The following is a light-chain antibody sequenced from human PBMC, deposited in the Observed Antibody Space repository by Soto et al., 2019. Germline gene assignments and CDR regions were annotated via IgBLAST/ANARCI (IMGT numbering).Light chain of an antibody. V-gene: IGKV3-15*01. CDR3: QQYNNWPFT. J-gene: IGKJ3*01. Sequence: EIVMTQSPATLSVSPGERATLSCRASQSVSSNLAWYQQKPGQAPRLLIYGASTRATGIPARFSGSGSGTEFTFTISSLQSGDLAVYYCQQYNNWPFTFGPGTKVDIK. CDR2: GAS. CDR1: QSVSSN.